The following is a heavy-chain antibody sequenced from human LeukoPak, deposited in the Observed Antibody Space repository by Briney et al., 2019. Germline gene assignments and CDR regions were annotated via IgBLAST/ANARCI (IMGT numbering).Heavy chain of an antibody. J-gene: IGHJ1*01. V-gene: IGHV4-59*01. CDR2: IYYSGST. D-gene: IGHD1-26*01. Sequence: SETLSLSCTASGCSISSYYWSWIRQPPGKGLEWIGYIYYSGSTNYNPSLKSRVTISIDTSKNQFSLKLSSVTAADTAVYYCASSGSDSDAEYFQYWGQGTLVTVFS. CDR3: ASSGSDSDAEYFQY. CDR1: GCSISSYY.